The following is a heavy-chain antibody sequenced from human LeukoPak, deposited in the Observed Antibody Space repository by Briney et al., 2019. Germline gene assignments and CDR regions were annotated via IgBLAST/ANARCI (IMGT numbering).Heavy chain of an antibody. CDR2: INPNSGGT. D-gene: IGHD3-3*01. CDR3: VRGGALYYDFWD. Sequence: ASVKVSCKASGFTFTGYYMHWVRQAPGQGLEWMGWINPNSGGTNYAQKFQGRVTVTRDTSISTAHMELSRLRSDDTAVYYCVRGGALYYDFWDWGQGTLVTVSS. V-gene: IGHV1-2*02. J-gene: IGHJ4*02. CDR1: GFTFTGYY.